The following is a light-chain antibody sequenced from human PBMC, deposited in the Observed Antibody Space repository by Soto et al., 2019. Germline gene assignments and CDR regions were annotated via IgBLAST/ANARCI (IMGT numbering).Light chain of an antibody. J-gene: IGKJ1*01. V-gene: IGKV1-39*01. CDR1: QSISTY. CDR3: YQNYNLPPWT. Sequence: DIQMTQSPPSLTASVGDTITITCRASQSISTYLDWYQVTPGKAPKVLIYAASTLQDGVPSRFRGSGSGTDFTLTINSLQPEDVATYYCYQNYNLPPWTFGQGTKVEIK. CDR2: AAS.